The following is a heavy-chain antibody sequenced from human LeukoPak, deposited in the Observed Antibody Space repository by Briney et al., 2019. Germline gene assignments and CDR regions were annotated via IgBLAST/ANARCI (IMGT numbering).Heavy chain of an antibody. CDR3: AKDMWELRFFDY. V-gene: IGHV3-23*01. Sequence: GGSLRLSCAASGFTFSSYAMSWVRQAPGKGPEWVSAISGSGGSTYYADSVKGRFTISRDNSKNTLYLQMNSLRAEDTAVYYCAKDMWELRFFDYWGQGTLVTVSS. D-gene: IGHD1-26*01. J-gene: IGHJ4*02. CDR2: ISGSGGST. CDR1: GFTFSSYA.